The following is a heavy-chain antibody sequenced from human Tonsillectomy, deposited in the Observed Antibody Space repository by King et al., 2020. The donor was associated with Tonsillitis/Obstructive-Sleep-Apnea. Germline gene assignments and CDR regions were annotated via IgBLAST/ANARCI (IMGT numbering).Heavy chain of an antibody. CDR2: INNSGST. CDR3: ARNLGIVTAGRDYGLDV. J-gene: IGHJ6*02. CDR1: GGSISTYY. V-gene: IGHV4-59*01. Sequence: QLQESGPGLVKPSETLSLTCTVSGGSISTYYWSWIRQPPGKGLEWIGYINNSGSTNYNPSLKSRVTISADTSKNQFSLKLSSVTAADTAVYFCARNLGIVTAGRDYGLDVWGQGTTVTVSS. D-gene: IGHD6-13*01.